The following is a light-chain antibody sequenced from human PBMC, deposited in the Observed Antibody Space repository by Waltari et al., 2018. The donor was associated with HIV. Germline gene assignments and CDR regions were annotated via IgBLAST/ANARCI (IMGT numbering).Light chain of an antibody. V-gene: IGKV1-39*01. Sequence: DIQMTQSPSSLSASVGDRVTITCWASQSIDTYLNWYQQKPGKAPKLLMYSASSLQSGVPSRFSGSGSGTDFTLTISSLQPEDCATYYCQQSYSTPFTFGLGTRLEIK. CDR3: QQSYSTPFT. CDR1: QSIDTY. J-gene: IGKJ2*01. CDR2: SAS.